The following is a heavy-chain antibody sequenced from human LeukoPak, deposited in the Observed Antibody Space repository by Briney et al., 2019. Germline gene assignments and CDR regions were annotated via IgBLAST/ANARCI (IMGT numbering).Heavy chain of an antibody. Sequence: NASQTLCLTCSVSGGSISSAGYYWSWIRQHPGKGLEWIGYIYYSGTTYYNPSLKSRLTISVDTSNNQFSLKLSSVTAADTAVYYCARGGTMVRGVITYGLGYLDYWGQGTLVTVSS. CDR3: ARGGTMVRGVITYGLGYLDY. CDR2: IYYSGTT. J-gene: IGHJ4*02. V-gene: IGHV4-31*03. CDR1: GGSISSAGYY. D-gene: IGHD3-10*01.